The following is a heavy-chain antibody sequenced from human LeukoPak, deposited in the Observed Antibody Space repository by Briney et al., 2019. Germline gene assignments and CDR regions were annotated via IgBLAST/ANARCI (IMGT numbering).Heavy chain of an antibody. CDR1: GGSFSGYY. V-gene: IGHV4-34*01. Sequence: PSETLSLTCADYGGSFSGYYWSWIRQPPGKGLEWIGEINHSGSTNYNPSLKSRVTISVDTSKNQFSLKLSSVTAADTAVYYCARGYCSGGSCYDYWGQGTLVTVSS. CDR2: INHSGST. CDR3: ARGYCSGGSCYDY. J-gene: IGHJ4*02. D-gene: IGHD2-15*01.